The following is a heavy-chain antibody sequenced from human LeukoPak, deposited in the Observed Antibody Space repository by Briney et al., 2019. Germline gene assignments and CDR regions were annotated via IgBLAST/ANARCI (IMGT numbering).Heavy chain of an antibody. D-gene: IGHD3-22*01. CDR2: ISSSSSTI. J-gene: IGHJ3*02. CDR3: ARALTYYYDSSGSRGAFDI. CDR1: GFTFSSYS. V-gene: IGHV3-48*04. Sequence: GGSLRLSCAASGFTFSSYSMNWVRQAPGKGLEWVSYISSSSSTIYYADSVKGRFTISRDNAKNSLYLQMNSLRAEDTAVYYCARALTYYYDSSGSRGAFDIWGQGTMVTVSS.